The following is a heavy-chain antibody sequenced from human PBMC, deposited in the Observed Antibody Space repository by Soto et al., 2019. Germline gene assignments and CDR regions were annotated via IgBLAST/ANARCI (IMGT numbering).Heavy chain of an antibody. CDR1: SGSISGTHW. CDR3: ARRGLTFAGGAPTNWFDP. Sequence: QVQLQESGPGLVRPSGTLSLTCSVSSGSISGTHWWSWFRQTPGKGREWIGETYSTGSTNYKSSLRSRLSISVDTSKNQFFLNLTAVTAADTALYFCARRGLTFAGGAPTNWFDPWGPGTLVTVSS. V-gene: IGHV4-4*02. D-gene: IGHD3-16*01. J-gene: IGHJ5*02. CDR2: TYSTGST.